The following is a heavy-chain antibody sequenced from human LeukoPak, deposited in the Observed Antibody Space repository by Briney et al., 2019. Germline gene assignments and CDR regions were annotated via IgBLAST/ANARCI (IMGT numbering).Heavy chain of an antibody. Sequence: ASVKLSCKASGYTFTGYYMHWVRQAPGQGLEWMGWINPNSGGTNYAQKFQGRVTMTRDTSITAAYMELSRLRSDDTAVYYCARGFVYCGGDCYQSERAFDIWGQGTMVTVSS. CDR1: GYTFTGYY. CDR3: ARGFVYCGGDCYQSERAFDI. D-gene: IGHD2-21*01. CDR2: INPNSGGT. V-gene: IGHV1-2*02. J-gene: IGHJ3*02.